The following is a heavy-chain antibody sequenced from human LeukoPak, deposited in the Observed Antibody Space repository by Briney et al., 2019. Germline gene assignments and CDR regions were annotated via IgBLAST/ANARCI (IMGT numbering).Heavy chain of an antibody. CDR2: IYYSGST. CDR3: ARDDSGSYGY. V-gene: IGHV4-39*07. D-gene: IGHD1-26*01. Sequence: SETLSLTCTVSGGSISSYYWSWIRQPPGKGLEWIGSIYYSGSTYYNPSLKSRVTISVDTSKNQFSLKLSSVTAADTAVYYCARDDSGSYGYWGQGTLVTVSS. CDR1: GGSISSYY. J-gene: IGHJ4*02.